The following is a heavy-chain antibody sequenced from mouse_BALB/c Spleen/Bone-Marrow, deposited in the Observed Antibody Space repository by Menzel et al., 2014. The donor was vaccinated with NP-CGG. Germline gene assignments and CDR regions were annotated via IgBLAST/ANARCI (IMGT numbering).Heavy chain of an antibody. V-gene: IGHV1-9*01. CDR3: ARRGYDGYH. D-gene: IGHD2-3*01. J-gene: IGHJ2*01. Sequence: VKVVESGAELMKPGASVKISCKATGYTFSSYWIEWVKQRPGHGLEWIGEILPGSGSTIYNEKFKGKATFTADTSSNTAYMQLSSLTSEDSAVYYCARRGYDGYHWGQGTTLTVSS. CDR1: GYTFSSYW. CDR2: ILPGSGST.